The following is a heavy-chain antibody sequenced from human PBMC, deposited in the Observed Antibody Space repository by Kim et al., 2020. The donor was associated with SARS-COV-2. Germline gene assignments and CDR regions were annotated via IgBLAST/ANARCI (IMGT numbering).Heavy chain of an antibody. CDR1: GYTFTSYG. Sequence: ASVKVSCKASGYTFTSYGISWVRQAPGQGLEWMGWISTYNANTNYAQKLQGRVAMTTDTSTSTAYMELRSLRSDDTAVYYCARDGVPAAPQLGPRGYYYGMDVWGQGTTVTVSS. J-gene: IGHJ6*02. CDR3: ARDGVPAAPQLGPRGYYYGMDV. D-gene: IGHD2-2*01. CDR2: ISTYNANT. V-gene: IGHV1-18*04.